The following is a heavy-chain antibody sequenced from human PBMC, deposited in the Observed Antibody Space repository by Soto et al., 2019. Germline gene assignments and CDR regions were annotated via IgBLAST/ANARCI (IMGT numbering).Heavy chain of an antibody. V-gene: IGHV1-69*13. Sequence: ASVKVSCKASGGTFSSYAISWVRQAPGQGLEWMGGIIPIFGTANYAQKFQGRVTITADESTSTAYMELSSPRAEDTAMYYCARHGSSSFEVQSTTPFYYYYGMDVWGQGTTVTVSS. CDR1: GGTFSSYA. D-gene: IGHD6-6*01. CDR3: ARHGSSSFEVQSTTPFYYYYGMDV. J-gene: IGHJ6*02. CDR2: IIPIFGTA.